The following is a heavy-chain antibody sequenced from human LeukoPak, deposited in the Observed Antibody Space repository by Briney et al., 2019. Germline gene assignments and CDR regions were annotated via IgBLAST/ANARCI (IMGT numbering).Heavy chain of an antibody. CDR2: ISNSGSTI. Sequence: GGSLRLSCAASGFTFSDYYMSWIRQALGQELEWVSYISNSGSTIYYADSVKGRFTIATDNATNSLYLQMNSLRAEDTAVYYCARRATPHNWGQGTLVTVSS. J-gene: IGHJ4*02. CDR1: GFTFSDYY. CDR3: ARRATPHN. V-gene: IGHV3-11*04.